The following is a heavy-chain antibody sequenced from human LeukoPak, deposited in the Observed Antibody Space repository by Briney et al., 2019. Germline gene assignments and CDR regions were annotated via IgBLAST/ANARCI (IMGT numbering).Heavy chain of an antibody. CDR3: ARDIRGYCSSTSCYWFDP. J-gene: IGHJ5*02. V-gene: IGHV4-4*07. Sequence: SETLALTCTGSGCSISSYYWSWIRQPAGKGLEWIGRIYTSGSTNYNPSLKSRVTMSVDTSKNQFSLKLSSVTAADTAVYYCARDIRGYCSSTSCYWFDPWGQGTLVTVSS. CDR1: GCSISSYY. D-gene: IGHD2-2*01. CDR2: IYTSGST.